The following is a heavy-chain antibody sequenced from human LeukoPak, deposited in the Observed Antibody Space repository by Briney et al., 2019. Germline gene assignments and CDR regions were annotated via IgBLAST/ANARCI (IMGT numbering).Heavy chain of an antibody. D-gene: IGHD2-2*01. CDR2: ISGSGGST. Sequence: GGSLRLSCAASGFTFSSYAMSWVRQAPGKGLEWVSAISGSGGSTYYADSVKGRFTISRDNSKNTLYLQMNSLRAEDTAVYYCATTIGGYCSSTSCRRNWFDPWGQGTLVTVSS. CDR1: GFTFSSYA. J-gene: IGHJ5*02. V-gene: IGHV3-23*01. CDR3: ATTIGGYCSSTSCRRNWFDP.